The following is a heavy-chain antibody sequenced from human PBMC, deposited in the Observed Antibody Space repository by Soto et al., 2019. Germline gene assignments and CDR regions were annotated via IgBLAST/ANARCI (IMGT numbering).Heavy chain of an antibody. D-gene: IGHD6-13*01. V-gene: IGHV1-69*13. CDR3: ARDLVAAAGMGQRGNYYYYGMDV. Sequence: AVKVSCKASGGTFSSYAISWVRQAPGQGLEWMGGIIPIFGTANYAQKFQGRVTITADESTSTAYMELSSLRSEDTAVYYCARDLVAAAGMGQRGNYYYYGMDVWGQGTTVTVSS. J-gene: IGHJ6*02. CDR1: GGTFSSYA. CDR2: IIPIFGTA.